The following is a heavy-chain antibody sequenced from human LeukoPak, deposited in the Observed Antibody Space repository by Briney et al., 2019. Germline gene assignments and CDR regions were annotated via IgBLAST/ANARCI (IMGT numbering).Heavy chain of an antibody. CDR2: FDPEDGET. J-gene: IGHJ6*02. D-gene: IGHD3-9*01. CDR1: GYTLTELS. V-gene: IGHV1-24*01. Sequence: GASVKVSCKVSGYTLTELSMHWVRQAPGKGLEWMGGFDPEDGETIYAQKFQGRVTMTEDTSTDTAYMELSSLRSEDTAVYYCATDLANRMTCYYNKPLFYYYYHGIDVWGQGTTVTVSS. CDR3: ATDLANRMTCYYNKPLFYYYYHGIDV.